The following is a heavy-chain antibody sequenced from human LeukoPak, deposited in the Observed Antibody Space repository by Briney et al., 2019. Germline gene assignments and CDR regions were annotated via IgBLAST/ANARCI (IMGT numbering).Heavy chain of an antibody. CDR3: AGEGPYGNY. CDR2: IDPSDSYT. CDR1: GYSFTNYW. J-gene: IGHJ4*02. D-gene: IGHD1-26*01. Sequence: GESLKISCKGSGYSFTNYWITWVRQTPGKGLEWMGRIDPSDSYTNYSPSLHGHVTISVDKSITTAYLQWSSLKASDTAMYYCAGEGPYGNYWGQGTLVTVSS. V-gene: IGHV5-10-1*01.